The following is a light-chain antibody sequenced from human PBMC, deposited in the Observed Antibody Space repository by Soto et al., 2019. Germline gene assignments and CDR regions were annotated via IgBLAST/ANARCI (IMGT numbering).Light chain of an antibody. CDR2: DEI. J-gene: IGKJ4*01. V-gene: IGKV3-15*01. Sequence: MSQSPATLSMSPGDSVSLSCRGSRISRNHMSWFIQKTGQTPRLLIYDEIIRAADVPARLSGSRSGTELNLTINRLQSEDFAVYYCQQYDACPFTCGGGTKVDIK. CDR3: QQYDACPFT. CDR1: RISRNH.